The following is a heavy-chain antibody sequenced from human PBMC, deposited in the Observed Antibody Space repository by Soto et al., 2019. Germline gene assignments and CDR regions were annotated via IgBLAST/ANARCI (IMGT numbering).Heavy chain of an antibody. CDR1: GGSISSSSYY. D-gene: IGHD1-1*01. V-gene: IGHV4-39*01. J-gene: IGHJ4*02. CDR2: IYYSGST. CDR3: ANAGNDIYYFDY. Sequence: QLQLQESGPGLVKPSETLSLTCTVSGGSISSSSYYWGWIRQPPGKGLEWIGSIYYSGSTYYNPSLKSRVTISVDTSKNKYSLKLSSVTAADTAVYYCANAGNDIYYFDYWGQGTLVTVSS.